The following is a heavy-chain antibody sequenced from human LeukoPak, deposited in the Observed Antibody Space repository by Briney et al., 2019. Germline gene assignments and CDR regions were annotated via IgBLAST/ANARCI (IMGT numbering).Heavy chain of an antibody. J-gene: IGHJ4*02. D-gene: IGHD6-13*01. V-gene: IGHV3-7*01. CDR2: PNQDGTEI. CDR3: ARDLGYSTFDC. CDR1: GFTFRNYW. Sequence: GGSLRLSCAASGFTFRNYWMSWVRQAPGKGLEWVANPNQDGTEINYVDSVRGRVTISRDNAKDSLYLQMNSLRAEDTAMYYCARDLGYSTFDCWGQGTLVTVSS.